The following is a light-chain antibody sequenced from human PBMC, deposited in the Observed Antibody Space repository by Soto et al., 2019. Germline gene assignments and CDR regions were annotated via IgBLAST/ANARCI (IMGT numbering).Light chain of an antibody. CDR1: SSNIGARYD. V-gene: IGLV1-40*01. CDR3: QSYDNSLSGWV. J-gene: IGLJ3*02. CDR2: GNS. Sequence: QSVLPQPPSVSGAPGQRVTISCTGSSSNIGARYDVHWYQQLPGTAPKLLIYGNSNRPSGVPDRFSGSKSGTSASLAITGLQAEDETDYYCQSYDNSLSGWVFVGGTKLTVL.